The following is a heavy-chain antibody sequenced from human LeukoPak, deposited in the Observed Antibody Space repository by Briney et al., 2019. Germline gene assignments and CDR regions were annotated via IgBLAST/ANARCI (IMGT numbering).Heavy chain of an antibody. CDR3: ASGVVPAAMKYYYGMDV. CDR2: ITPFNGNT. CDR1: GYTFTYRY. D-gene: IGHD2-2*01. Sequence: SVTVSCKASGYTFTYRYLHWVRQAPGQALEWMGWITPFNGNTNYAQKFQDRVTITRDRSMSTAYMELSSLRSDDTAVYYCASGVVPAAMKYYYGMDVWGQGTTVTVSS. V-gene: IGHV1-45*02. J-gene: IGHJ6*02.